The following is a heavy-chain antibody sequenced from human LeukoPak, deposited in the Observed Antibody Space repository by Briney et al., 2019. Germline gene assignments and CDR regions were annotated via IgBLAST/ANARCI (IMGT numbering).Heavy chain of an antibody. CDR1: GGSISSSSYY. CDR3: ARSPDYGDYFDY. V-gene: IGHV4-61*05. Sequence: SETLSLTCTVSGGSISSSSYYWGWIRQPPGKGLEWIGYIYYSGSTNYNPSLKSRVTISVDTSKNQFSLKLSSVTAADTAVYYCARSPDYGDYFDYWGQGTLVTVSS. CDR2: IYYSGST. J-gene: IGHJ4*02. D-gene: IGHD4-17*01.